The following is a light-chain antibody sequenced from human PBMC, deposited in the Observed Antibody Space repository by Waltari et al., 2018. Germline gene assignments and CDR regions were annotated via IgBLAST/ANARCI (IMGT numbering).Light chain of an antibody. CDR3: SSFTSGRVPCV. CDR1: SSDIGSYNS. V-gene: IGLV2-14*03. CDR2: DVS. J-gene: IGLJ3*02. Sequence: QSALTQPASVSGSPGQSITISCTGSSSDIGSYNSVSWHQQHPGKAPKVMIYDVSNRPSGFSTRFSGSKSGNTASLTISGLQAEDEADYYCSSFTSGRVPCVFGGGTKLTVL.